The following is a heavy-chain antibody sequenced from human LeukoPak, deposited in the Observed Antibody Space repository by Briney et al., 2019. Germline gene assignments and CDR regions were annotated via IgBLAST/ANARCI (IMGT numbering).Heavy chain of an antibody. CDR3: ARLYYGSGNWFDP. V-gene: IGHV1-2*02. CDR1: GYTFTGYY. CDR2: INPNSGGT. Sequence: ASVKVSCKASGYTFTGYYMHWVRQAPGQGLEWMGWINPNSGGTNYAQKFQGRVTMTRDTSISTAYMELSRLRSDDTAVYCCARLYYGSGNWFDPWGQGTLVTVSS. J-gene: IGHJ5*02. D-gene: IGHD3-10*01.